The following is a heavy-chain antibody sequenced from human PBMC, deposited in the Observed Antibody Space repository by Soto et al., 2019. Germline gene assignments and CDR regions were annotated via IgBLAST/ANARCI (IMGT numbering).Heavy chain of an antibody. CDR2: ISPILGKA. V-gene: IGHV1-69*10. J-gene: IGHJ1*01. CDR1: GYTFPSYG. Sequence: GASVKVSCKASGYTFPSYGISWVRQAPGQGLEWMGWISPILGKANYAQKFQGRVTITADKSTSTAYMELSSLRSEDTAVYYCASEGYCSGGSCYSEYFQHWGQGTLVTVSS. CDR3: ASEGYCSGGSCYSEYFQH. D-gene: IGHD2-15*01.